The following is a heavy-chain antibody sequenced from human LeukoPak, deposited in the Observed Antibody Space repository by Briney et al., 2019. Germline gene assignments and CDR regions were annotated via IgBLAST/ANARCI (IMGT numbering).Heavy chain of an antibody. Sequence: GGSLRLSCAASGYTSSSYAMSWVRQAPGKGLEWVSGISGRDASSGSDASTDYADSVKGRFTISRDNPKNTVYLQMNSLRVEDTAVYYCAKDRLRWLRGPDDYMDVWGKGTTVTVSS. V-gene: IGHV3-21*04. CDR2: ISGRDASSGSDAST. CDR3: AKDRLRWLRGPDDYMDV. J-gene: IGHJ6*03. CDR1: GYTSSSYA. D-gene: IGHD4-17*01.